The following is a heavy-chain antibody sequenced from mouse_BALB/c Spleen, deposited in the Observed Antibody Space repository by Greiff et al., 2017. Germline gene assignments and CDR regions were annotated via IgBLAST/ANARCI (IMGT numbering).Heavy chain of an antibody. CDR1: GFSLTGYG. CDR3: ARDVWGYDGGIAY. Sequence: VQLQESGPGLVAPSQSLSITCTVSGFSLTGYGVNWVRQSPGQVLEWLGMIWGDGSTDYNSALKSRLSISKDNSKSQVFLKMNSLQTDDTARSYCARDVWGYDGGIAYWGEGTLVTVSA. V-gene: IGHV2-6-7*01. CDR2: IWGDGST. D-gene: IGHD2-2*01. J-gene: IGHJ3*01.